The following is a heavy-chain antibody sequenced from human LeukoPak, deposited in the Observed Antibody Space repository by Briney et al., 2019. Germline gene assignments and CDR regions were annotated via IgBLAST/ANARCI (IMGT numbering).Heavy chain of an antibody. J-gene: IGHJ5*02. CDR1: RYTFTSYD. D-gene: IGHD3-3*01. CDR3: ARVMITIFGVVHWFDP. Sequence: ASVKVSCKASRYTFTSYDINWVRQATGQGLEWMGWMNPNSGNTGYAQEFQGRVTITRNTSISTAYMELSSLRSEDTAVYYCARVMITIFGVVHWFDPWGRGTLVTVSS. CDR2: MNPNSGNT. V-gene: IGHV1-8*03.